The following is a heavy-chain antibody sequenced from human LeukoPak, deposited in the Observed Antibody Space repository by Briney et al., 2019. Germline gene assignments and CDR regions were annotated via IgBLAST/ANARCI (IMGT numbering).Heavy chain of an antibody. CDR1: GFTFSNYN. V-gene: IGHV3-48*02. J-gene: IGHJ4*02. CDR2: TSSSSSLK. D-gene: IGHD6-13*01. Sequence: GGSLRLSCVASGFTFSNYNMNWVRQAPGKGLEWVAYTSSSSSLKYYADSVKGRFTISRDNAENSLFLQMISLRDEDTAVYYCARETVRSSWTYDYWGQGTLVTVSS. CDR3: ARETVRSSWTYDY.